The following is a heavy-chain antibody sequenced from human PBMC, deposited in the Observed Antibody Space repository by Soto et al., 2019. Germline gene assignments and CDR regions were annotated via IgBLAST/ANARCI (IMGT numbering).Heavy chain of an antibody. CDR3: ASGVVVAATHYYYYYMDV. CDR1: GGTFSSYT. CDR2: IIPILGIA. D-gene: IGHD2-15*01. Sequence: GASVKVSCKASGGTFSSYTISWVRQAPGQGLEWMGRIIPILGIANYAQKFQGRVTITADKSTSTAYMELSSLRSEDTAVYYCASGVVVAATHYYYYYMDVWGKGTTVTVS. V-gene: IGHV1-69*02. J-gene: IGHJ6*03.